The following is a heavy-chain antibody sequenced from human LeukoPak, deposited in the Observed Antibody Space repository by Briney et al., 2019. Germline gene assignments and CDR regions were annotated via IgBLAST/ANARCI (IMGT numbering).Heavy chain of an antibody. CDR2: FDPEDGET. V-gene: IGHV1-24*01. CDR3: ASSWAPNNWFDP. Sequence: ASVKVSCKVSGYTLTELSMHWVRQAPGKGLEWMGGFDPEDGETIYAQKFQGRVTMTEDTSTDTAYMELSSLRSEDTAVYYRASSWAPNNWFDPWGQGTLVTVSS. CDR1: GYTLTELS. D-gene: IGHD6-13*01. J-gene: IGHJ5*02.